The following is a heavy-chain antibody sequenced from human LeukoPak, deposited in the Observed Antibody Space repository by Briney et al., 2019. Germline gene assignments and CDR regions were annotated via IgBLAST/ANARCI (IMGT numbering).Heavy chain of an antibody. CDR3: ATIAADYYGSGSYDKAPYYYYGMDV. CDR1: GGTFSTYA. CDR2: FIPFFGTA. J-gene: IGHJ6*02. D-gene: IGHD3-10*01. Sequence: ASVTVSCTVSGGTFSTYAISWVRRAPGQGREWMGGFIPFFGTANYAQKFQGRVTITADESTSTAYMELRSLRSEDTAVYYCATIAADYYGSGSYDKAPYYYYGMDVWGQGTTVTVSS. V-gene: IGHV1-69*13.